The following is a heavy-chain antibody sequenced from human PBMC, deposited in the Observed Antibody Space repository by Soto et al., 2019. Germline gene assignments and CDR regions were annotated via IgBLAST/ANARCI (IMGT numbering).Heavy chain of an antibody. J-gene: IGHJ4*02. CDR3: ARDVQSHFDY. V-gene: IGHV1-46*01. Sequence: QVQLVQSGAEVQKPGASVKVSCKASGYTFTSYYMHWVRQAPGQGLEWMGIINPSGGSTSYAQKCQGSVTMTSDTSTSTLYMELSSLRAEDTALYYCARDVQSHFDYWGQGTLVTVSS. D-gene: IGHD1-1*01. CDR1: GYTFTSYY. CDR2: INPSGGST.